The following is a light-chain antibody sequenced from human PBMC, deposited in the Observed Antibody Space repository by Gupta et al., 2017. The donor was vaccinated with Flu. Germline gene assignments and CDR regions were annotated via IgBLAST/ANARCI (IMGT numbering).Light chain of an antibody. J-gene: IGKJ1*01. CDR3: QQYGSSQWT. V-gene: IGKV3-20*01. CDR1: QSVSTNS. Sequence: EDVFTHFPGTLTLSPGETATLPCRASQSVSTNSLAWYQQRPGQAPRLLIYGASNRDTGIPDRFSGSGSGTDFTLTINRLEAEDFAVYCCQQYGSSQWTFGQGTKVEIK. CDR2: GAS.